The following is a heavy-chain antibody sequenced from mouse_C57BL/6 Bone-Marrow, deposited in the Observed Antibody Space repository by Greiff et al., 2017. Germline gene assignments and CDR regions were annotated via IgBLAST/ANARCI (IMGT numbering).Heavy chain of an antibody. CDR2: IAPENGAT. J-gene: IGHJ3*01. CDR3: TTDCGSPFAY. CDR1: GFNIKDDY. D-gene: IGHD1-1*01. V-gene: IGHV14-4*01. Sequence: EVQLQQSGAELVRPGASVKLSCTASGFNIKDDYMHWVKQRPEQGLEWIGWIAPENGATEYASKFQGKATITADTSSNTAYLQLSSLTSEDTAVYYCTTDCGSPFAYWGQGTLVTVSA.